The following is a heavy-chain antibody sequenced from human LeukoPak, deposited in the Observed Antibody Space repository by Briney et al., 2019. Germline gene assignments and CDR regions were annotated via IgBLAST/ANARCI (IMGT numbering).Heavy chain of an antibody. Sequence: SETLSLTCAVYGGSFSGYYWSWIRQPPGKGLEWIGYIYTSESTNYNPSLKSRVTMSIDTSKNQFSLRLRSVTAADTAVYYCASPDFGSGSYLGSWGQGTLVTVSS. CDR2: IYTSEST. J-gene: IGHJ4*02. V-gene: IGHV4-4*09. CDR1: GGSFSGYY. D-gene: IGHD3-10*01. CDR3: ASPDFGSGSYLGS.